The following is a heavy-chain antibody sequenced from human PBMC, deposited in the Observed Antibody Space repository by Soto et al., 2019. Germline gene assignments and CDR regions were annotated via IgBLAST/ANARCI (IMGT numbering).Heavy chain of an antibody. D-gene: IGHD3-22*01. CDR1: GGSFSGYY. V-gene: IGHV4-34*01. CDR3: ASSDRSGFGFDY. Sequence: PSETLSLTCAFYGGSFSGYYWSWIRRPPGKGLEWIGEINHSGNTNYNPSLKSRLSISVDTSKNQFSLKLNSVTAADTALYYCASSDRSGFGFDYWGQGTLVTVSS. J-gene: IGHJ4*02. CDR2: INHSGNT.